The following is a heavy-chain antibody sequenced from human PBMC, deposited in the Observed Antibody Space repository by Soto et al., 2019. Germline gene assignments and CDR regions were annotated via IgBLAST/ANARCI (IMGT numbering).Heavy chain of an antibody. CDR2: IYWDDDK. Sequence: QITLKESGPTLVKPTQTLTLTCTFSGFSLSTSRVGVGWIRQPPGKALEWLALIYWDDDKRYSSSLKSRLTFXKXXSKNQVVLTMTNMDPVDTATYYCAHYSPSFSGFDYWGQGTLVTVSS. D-gene: IGHD5-18*01. J-gene: IGHJ4*02. V-gene: IGHV2-5*02. CDR3: AHYSPSFSGFDY. CDR1: GFSLSTSRVG.